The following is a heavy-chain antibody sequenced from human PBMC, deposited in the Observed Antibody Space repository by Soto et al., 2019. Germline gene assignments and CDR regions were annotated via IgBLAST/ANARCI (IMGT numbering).Heavy chain of an antibody. Sequence: EVQLVESGGGLVQPGGSLRLSCAASGFTFSSYWMSWVRQAPGKGLAWVANIKQDGSEKYYVDSVKGRFTTSRDNAKNSLYLQMNSLRAEDTAVYYCARQISGGTGTKYYFDYWGQGTLVTVSS. J-gene: IGHJ4*02. D-gene: IGHD1-1*01. CDR2: IKQDGSEK. CDR1: GFTFSSYW. V-gene: IGHV3-7*05. CDR3: ARQISGGTGTKYYFDY.